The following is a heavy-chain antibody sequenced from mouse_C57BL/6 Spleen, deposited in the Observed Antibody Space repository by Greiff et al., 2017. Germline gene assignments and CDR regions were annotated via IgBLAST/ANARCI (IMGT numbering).Heavy chain of an antibody. D-gene: IGHD1-1*01. J-gene: IGHJ2*01. V-gene: IGHV1-81*01. Sequence: VMLVESGAELARPGASVKLSCKASGYTFTSYGISWVKQRTGQGLEWIGEIYPRSGNTYYNEKFKGKATLTADKSSSTAYMELRSLTSEDSAVYFCARSYYYGSSLYYFDYWGQGTTLTVSS. CDR3: ARSYYYGSSLYYFDY. CDR1: GYTFTSYG. CDR2: IYPRSGNT.